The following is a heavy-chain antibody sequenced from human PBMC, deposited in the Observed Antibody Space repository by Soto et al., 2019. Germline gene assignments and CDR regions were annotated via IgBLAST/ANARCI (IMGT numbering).Heavy chain of an antibody. CDR1: GYTFTSYG. CDR3: ARGDSLTGTTASFDY. Sequence: ASVKVSCKASGYTFTSYGISWVRQAPGQGLEWMGWISAYSGNTNYAQKLQGRVTMTTDTSTSTAYMELRSLRSDDTAVYYCARGDSLTGTTASFDYWGQGTLVTVSS. V-gene: IGHV1-18*04. J-gene: IGHJ4*02. D-gene: IGHD1-7*01. CDR2: ISAYSGNT.